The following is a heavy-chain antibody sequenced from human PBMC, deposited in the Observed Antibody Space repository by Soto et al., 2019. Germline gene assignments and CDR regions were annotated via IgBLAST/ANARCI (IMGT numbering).Heavy chain of an antibody. Sequence: PVGSLRLSCAASGFTFSSYAMSWVRQAPGKGLEWVSAISGSGGSTYYADSVKGRFTISRDNSKNTLYLQMNSLRAEDTAVYYCAKVPLSSSWYDYWGQGTLVTVSS. CDR1: GFTFSSYA. CDR2: ISGSGGST. V-gene: IGHV3-23*01. CDR3: AKVPLSSSWYDY. J-gene: IGHJ4*02. D-gene: IGHD6-13*01.